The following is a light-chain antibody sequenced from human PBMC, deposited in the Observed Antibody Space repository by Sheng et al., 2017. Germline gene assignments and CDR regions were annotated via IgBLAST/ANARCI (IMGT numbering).Light chain of an antibody. Sequence: ETVMTQSPATLSVSPGERATLSCRASQSVFSNLAWYQQKPGQAPRLLIYGASSRATGIPDRFSGSGSGTDFTLTISRLEPEDFAVYYCQQYDGSPVTFGPGTKVDI. V-gene: IGKV3-20*01. CDR1: QSVFSN. CDR3: QQYDGSPVT. J-gene: IGKJ3*01. CDR2: GAS.